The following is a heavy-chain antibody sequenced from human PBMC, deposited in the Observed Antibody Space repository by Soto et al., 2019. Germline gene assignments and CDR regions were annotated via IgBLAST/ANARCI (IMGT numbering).Heavy chain of an antibody. CDR3: ASTWGDDYGDYVGAFDI. CDR2: IYYSGST. V-gene: IGHV4-30-4*01. CDR1: GGSISSGDYY. D-gene: IGHD4-17*01. Sequence: QVQLQESGPGLVKPSQTLSLTCTVSGGSISSGDYYWSWIRQPPGKGLEWIGYIYYSGSTYYNPSLKSRVTISVDTSKNQFSLKLSSVTAADTAVYYCASTWGDDYGDYVGAFDIWGQGTMVTVSS. J-gene: IGHJ3*02.